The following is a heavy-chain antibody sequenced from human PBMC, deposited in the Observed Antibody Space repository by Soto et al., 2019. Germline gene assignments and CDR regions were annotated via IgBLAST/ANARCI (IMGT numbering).Heavy chain of an antibody. D-gene: IGHD6-19*01. CDR1: GFTFSSYA. J-gene: IGHJ4*02. CDR2: ISNDGYNK. CDR3: ARPKQSLDY. V-gene: IGHV3-30-3*01. Sequence: QVQLVESGGGVVQPGRSLRLSCAASGFTFSSYAMHWVRQAPGKRLEWVGVISNDGYNKYYADFVKGRLTISRDNSLNTLYLQMNSMRAEDTAVYYCARPKQSLDYWGLGTLVTVSS.